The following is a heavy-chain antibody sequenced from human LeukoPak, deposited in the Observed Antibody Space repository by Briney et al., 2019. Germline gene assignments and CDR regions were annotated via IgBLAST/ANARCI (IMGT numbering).Heavy chain of an antibody. J-gene: IGHJ4*02. CDR1: GGFISSYY. D-gene: IGHD6-19*01. CDR3: ATGYNSGWSDY. Sequence: SETLSLTCTVSGGFISSYYWNWIRQPRGKGLEWIGYIHYSGRSKYNPSLKSRVTMSVDTPKNQFSLKLSSVTAADTAVYYCATGYNSGWSDYWGQGTLVTVSS. CDR2: IHYSGRS. V-gene: IGHV4-59*01.